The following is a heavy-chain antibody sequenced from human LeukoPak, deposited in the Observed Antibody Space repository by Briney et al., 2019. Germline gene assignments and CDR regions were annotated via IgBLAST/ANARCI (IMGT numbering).Heavy chain of an antibody. Sequence: ASVKVSCKASGGTFSSYAISWVRQAPGQGLEWMGGIIPIFGTANYAQKFQGRVTITTDESTSTAYMELRSLRSEDTAVYYCARERAGSSGWQNDAFDIWGQGTMVTVSS. CDR2: IIPIFGTA. CDR1: GGTFSSYA. CDR3: ARERAGSSGWQNDAFDI. D-gene: IGHD6-19*01. V-gene: IGHV1-69*05. J-gene: IGHJ3*02.